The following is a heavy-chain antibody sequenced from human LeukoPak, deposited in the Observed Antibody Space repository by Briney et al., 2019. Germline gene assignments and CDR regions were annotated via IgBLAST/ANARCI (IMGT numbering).Heavy chain of an antibody. CDR2: INPNSGGT. V-gene: IGHV1-46*02. J-gene: IGHJ4*02. CDR1: GYTFNFYY. D-gene: IGHD3-10*01. Sequence: ASVKVSCKASGYTFNFYYVHWVRQAPGQGLEWMGIINPNSGGTTYAQKFQDRVTLTGDTSASTVFMELRSLRSDDTAVYYCARDLVPYGSGSYDYWGQGTLVTVSS. CDR3: ARDLVPYGSGSYDY.